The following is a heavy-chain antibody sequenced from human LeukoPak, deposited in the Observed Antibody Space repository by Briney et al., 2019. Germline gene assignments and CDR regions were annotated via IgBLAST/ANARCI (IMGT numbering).Heavy chain of an antibody. J-gene: IGHJ4*02. CDR1: GFSFSSYA. D-gene: IGHD6-13*01. Sequence: PGGSLRLSCAASGFSFSSYAMGWVRQAPGKGLEWVTFIQNDGSDKSYAASVQGRFTISRDNSKNTVYLHMNSLRADDTALYYCAREGGRAAPGRFDYWGQGTLVTVSS. CDR3: AREGGRAAPGRFDY. CDR2: IQNDGSDK. V-gene: IGHV3-30*02.